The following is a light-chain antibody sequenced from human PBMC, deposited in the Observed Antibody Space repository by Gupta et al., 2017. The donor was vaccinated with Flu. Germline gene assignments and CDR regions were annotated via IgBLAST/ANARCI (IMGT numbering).Light chain of an antibody. CDR3: QTWGTGIHVV. J-gene: IGLJ2*01. V-gene: IGLV4-69*01. CDR1: SGHSSYA. Sequence: QLVLTQSPSASASLGAWIKLTCTLSSGHSSYAIAWHQQQQEKGPRYLMKVSSDGSHSKGDGIPDRFSGSSSGAERYLTISSLQSEDEADYYCQTWGTGIHVVFGGGTKLTVL. CDR2: VSSDGSH.